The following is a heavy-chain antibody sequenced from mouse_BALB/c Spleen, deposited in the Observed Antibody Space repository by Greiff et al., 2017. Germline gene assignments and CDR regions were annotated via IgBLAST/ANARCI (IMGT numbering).Heavy chain of an antibody. Sequence: EVKLQESGPELVKPGASVKISCKASGYSFTGYFMNWVMQSHGKSLEWIGRINPYNGDTFYNQKFKGKATLTVDKSSSTAHMELRSLASEDSAVYYCARGYGSSYYAMDYWGQGTSVTVSS. D-gene: IGHD1-1*01. V-gene: IGHV1-20*02. CDR3: ARGYGSSYYAMDY. CDR1: GYSFTGYF. CDR2: INPYNGDT. J-gene: IGHJ4*01.